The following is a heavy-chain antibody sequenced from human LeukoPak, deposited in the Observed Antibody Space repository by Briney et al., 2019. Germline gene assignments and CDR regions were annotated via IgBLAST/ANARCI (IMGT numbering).Heavy chain of an antibody. J-gene: IGHJ4*02. V-gene: IGHV3-66*01. D-gene: IGHD3-10*01. CDR1: GFTVSDNY. CDR3: AREKGILELIY. Sequence: GGSLRLSCAASGFTVSDNYMSWVRQAPGKGLEWVSVIYSGSNTYYADSVKGRFTISRDNSKNTLYPQMNSLRAEDTAVYYCAREKGILELIYWGQGTLVTVSS. CDR2: IYSGSNT.